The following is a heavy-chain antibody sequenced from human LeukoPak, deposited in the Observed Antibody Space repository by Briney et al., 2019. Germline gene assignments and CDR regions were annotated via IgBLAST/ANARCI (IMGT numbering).Heavy chain of an antibody. J-gene: IGHJ4*02. V-gene: IGHV3-74*01. D-gene: IGHD3-16*01. Sequence: GGSLRLSCAASGSPFSSYAMYWVRQAPGEGLVWVSRVHGDGNSIGYADFVEGRFTISRDNAKNTLYLEMSSLRREDTAVYYCARARVGDPTDYWGQGTLVTVSS. CDR3: ARARVGDPTDY. CDR1: GSPFSSYA. CDR2: VHGDGNSI.